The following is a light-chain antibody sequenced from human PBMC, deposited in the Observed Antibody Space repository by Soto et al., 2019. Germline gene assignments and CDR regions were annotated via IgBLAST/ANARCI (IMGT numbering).Light chain of an antibody. CDR1: HHVATN. Sequence: EIVMTQSPVTLSVSPGERATLSCRASHHVATNLAWYQQKPGQPPRLLIYGASTRATGVAARFSGSVSGTEFTLTISILQSDDFAVYYCQQYTARPPWTFGQGTRV. J-gene: IGKJ1*01. V-gene: IGKV3-15*01. CDR2: GAS. CDR3: QQYTARPPWT.